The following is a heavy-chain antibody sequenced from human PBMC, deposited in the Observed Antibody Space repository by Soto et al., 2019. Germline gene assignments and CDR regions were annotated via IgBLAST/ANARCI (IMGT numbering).Heavy chain of an antibody. CDR2: INSDGTTT. Sequence: GGSLRLSCAASGFTFSNTWMHWVRQAPGKGLVWVSHINSDGTTTTYADSVKGRFTISRDNAKNTVHLQMNSLRDDDTAIYYCVKDGISRNSVWDPFDVWGQGTMVTVSS. CDR1: GFTFSNTW. J-gene: IGHJ3*01. V-gene: IGHV3-74*01. CDR3: VKDGISRNSVWDPFDV. D-gene: IGHD4-4*01.